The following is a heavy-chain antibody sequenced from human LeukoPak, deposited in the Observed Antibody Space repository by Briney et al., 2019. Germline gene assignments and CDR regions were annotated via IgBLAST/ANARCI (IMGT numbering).Heavy chain of an antibody. CDR2: IYPGDSDT. Sequence: PRESLKISCQSSGYTFTSYWTGWVRQMPGKGLQWMGIIYPGDSDTTYSPSFQGQVTISADKSISTAYLQWSSLKASDTAIYYCARLIVGSSSTGWFDPWGQGTLVTVSS. D-gene: IGHD6-6*01. V-gene: IGHV5-51*01. CDR1: GYTFTSYW. CDR3: ARLIVGSSSTGWFDP. J-gene: IGHJ5*02.